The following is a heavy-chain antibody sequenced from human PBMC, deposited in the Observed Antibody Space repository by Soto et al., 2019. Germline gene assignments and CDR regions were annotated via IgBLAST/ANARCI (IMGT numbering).Heavy chain of an antibody. CDR1: GFAFSDAS. V-gene: IGHV3-15*01. D-gene: IGHD3-3*01. CDR3: TPLASGHYGYDF. CDR2: IKTKSSGGTT. J-gene: IGHJ4*02. Sequence: DVQLVESGGDLVKPGGSLRLSCAASGFAFSDASMSWVLQAPGKGLEWVGRIKTKSSGGTTDYAAPVKGRFTISRDDSKNTVYLQRDSLKAEDTAVYSCTPLASGHYGYDFWGQGTLVTVSS.